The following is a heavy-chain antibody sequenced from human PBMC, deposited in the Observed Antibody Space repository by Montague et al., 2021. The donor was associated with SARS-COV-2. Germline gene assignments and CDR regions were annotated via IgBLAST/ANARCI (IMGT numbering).Heavy chain of an antibody. J-gene: IGHJ4*02. CDR3: ARGYSGSYYSYFDY. Sequence: SLRLSCAASGFTFSSYAMHWVRQAPGKGLEWVAVISYDGSNKYYADSVKGRFTISRDNSKNTLYLQMNSLSAEDTAVYYCARGYSGSYYSYFDYWGQGTLVTVSS. CDR2: ISYDGSNK. D-gene: IGHD1-26*01. V-gene: IGHV3-30*04. CDR1: GFTFSSYA.